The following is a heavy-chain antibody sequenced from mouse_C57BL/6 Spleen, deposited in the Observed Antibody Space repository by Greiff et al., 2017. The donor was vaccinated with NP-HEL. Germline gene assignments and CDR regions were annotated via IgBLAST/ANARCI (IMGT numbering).Heavy chain of an antibody. V-gene: IGHV1-15*01. CDR2: IDPETGGT. CDR1: GYTFTDYE. D-gene: IGHD2-4*01. J-gene: IGHJ3*01. CDR3: TRERGLRREFAY. Sequence: VQLQQSGAELVRPGASVTLSCKASGYTFTDYEMHWVKQTPVHGLEWIGAIDPETGGTAYNQKFKGKAILTADKSSSTAYMELRSLTSEDSAVYYCTRERGLRREFAYWGQGTLVTVSA.